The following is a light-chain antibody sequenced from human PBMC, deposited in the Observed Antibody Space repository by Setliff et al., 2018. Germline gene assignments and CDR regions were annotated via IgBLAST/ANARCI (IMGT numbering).Light chain of an antibody. CDR3: SSLTTSSTLV. V-gene: IGLV2-14*01. J-gene: IGLJ1*01. CDR1: SKDIGAFNF. Sequence: QSVLTQPPSVSGSPGQSITISCAGSSKDIGAFNFVSWYQQFPGKAPKLLIYEVTRRPSGLSDRFSGSKSGNTASLTISGLRSDDEAEYYCSSLTTSSTLVFGTGTKVTV. CDR2: EVT.